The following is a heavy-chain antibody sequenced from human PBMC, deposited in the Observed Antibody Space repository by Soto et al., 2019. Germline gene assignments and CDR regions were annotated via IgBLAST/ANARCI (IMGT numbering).Heavy chain of an antibody. CDR2: IYYSGRT. Sequence: SETLSLTCTVSGGSISSSGYYWGWIRQPPGKGLEWIGNIYYSGRTFYNPSLKSRVTISVGTSKNQFSLKLSSVTAADAAVYYCATQESSSAAYSYGMDVWGEGTTVTVSS. CDR1: GGSISSSGYY. V-gene: IGHV4-39*01. J-gene: IGHJ6*04. D-gene: IGHD6-6*01. CDR3: ATQESSSAAYSYGMDV.